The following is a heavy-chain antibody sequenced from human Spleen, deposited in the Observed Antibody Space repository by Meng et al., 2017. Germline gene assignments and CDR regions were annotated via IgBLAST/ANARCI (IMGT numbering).Heavy chain of an antibody. Sequence: QVHLVRSGVRVNKPGASLKVSCKASGSTFTNYYTHWVRRAPGQGLEWMGRINPKSGDTHYAQKFQARVTMTGDTSISTAYMELSGLRSDDTAMYYCARDEDISAAGKLFGDYWGQGTLVTVSS. D-gene: IGHD6-25*01. J-gene: IGHJ4*02. V-gene: IGHV1-2*06. CDR2: INPKSGDT. CDR1: GSTFTNYY. CDR3: ARDEDISAAGKLFGDY.